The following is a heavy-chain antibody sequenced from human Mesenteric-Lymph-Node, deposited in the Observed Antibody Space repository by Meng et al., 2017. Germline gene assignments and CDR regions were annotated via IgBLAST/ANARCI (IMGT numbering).Heavy chain of an antibody. D-gene: IGHD3-3*01. CDR2: ISAYNGNT. J-gene: IGHJ2*01. Sequence: ASVKVSCKASGYTFTNYGISWLRQALGQGPEWVAWISAYNGNTNYAQKLQGRVTMTTDTSTSTAYMELRSLRSDDTAVYYCATIAVSGSWYFDVWGRGTLVTVSS. V-gene: IGHV1-18*01. CDR1: GYTFTNYG. CDR3: ATIAVSGSWYFDV.